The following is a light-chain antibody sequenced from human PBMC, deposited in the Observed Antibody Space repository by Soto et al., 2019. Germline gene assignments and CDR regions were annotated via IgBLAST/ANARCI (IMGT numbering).Light chain of an antibody. CDR1: RSNIGAGYD. J-gene: IGLJ2*01. V-gene: IGLV1-40*01. CDR2: GNS. Sequence: QSVLTQPPSVSGAPGQRVTISCTGSRSNIGAGYDVHWYQQLPGTAPKLLIYGNSNRPSGVPDRFSGSKSGTSASLAITGLQAEDEADYDCQSYDSSLSGVVFGGGTKLTVL. CDR3: QSYDSSLSGVV.